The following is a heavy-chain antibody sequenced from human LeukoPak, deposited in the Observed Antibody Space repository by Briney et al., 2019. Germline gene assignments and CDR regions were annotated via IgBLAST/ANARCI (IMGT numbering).Heavy chain of an antibody. CDR1: GFTFTDYN. CDR3: ARDYGGHGEYFDY. J-gene: IGHJ4*02. D-gene: IGHD4-23*01. V-gene: IGHV3-48*02. Sequence: GSLRLSCAASGFTFTDYNINWVRQAPGKGLVWLSYISHTGSPIYYADSVKGRFTISRDNAKNSVYLQMNSLRDEDTAIYYCARDYGGHGEYFDYWGRGTLVAVSS. CDR2: ISHTGSPI.